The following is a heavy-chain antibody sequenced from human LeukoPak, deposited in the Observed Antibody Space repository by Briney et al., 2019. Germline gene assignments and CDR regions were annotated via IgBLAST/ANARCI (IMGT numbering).Heavy chain of an antibody. CDR1: GYTLTELS. D-gene: IGHD2-2*01. V-gene: IGHV1-24*01. CDR3: ATGYQMSIYYGMDV. CDR2: FDPEDGET. Sequence: ASVKVSCKVSGYTLTELSMHWVRQAPGKGLEWMGGFDPEDGETIYAQKFQGRVTMTEDTSTDTAYMELSSLRSEDTAVYYCATGYQMSIYYGMDVWGQGTTVPVSS. J-gene: IGHJ6*02.